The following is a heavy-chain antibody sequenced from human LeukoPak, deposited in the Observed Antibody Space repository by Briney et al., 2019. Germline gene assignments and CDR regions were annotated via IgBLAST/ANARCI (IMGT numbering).Heavy chain of an antibody. Sequence: GASLQISCKGSGYSFTSYWIGWVRQQPGKGLEWMGIIYPGDSDTRYSPSFKGQVTISADKSINNAYLQWSSLKASDTAMYYCARHGGSGSYYYYYYMDVWGKGTTVTVSS. J-gene: IGHJ6*03. D-gene: IGHD1-26*01. CDR3: ARHGGSGSYYYYYYMDV. CDR2: IYPGDSDT. V-gene: IGHV5-51*01. CDR1: GYSFTSYW.